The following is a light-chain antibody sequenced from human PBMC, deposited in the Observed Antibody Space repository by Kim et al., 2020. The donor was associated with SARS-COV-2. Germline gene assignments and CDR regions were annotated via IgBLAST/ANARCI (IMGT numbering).Light chain of an antibody. CDR1: QSINIY. CDR2: AAS. V-gene: IGKV1-39*01. Sequence: ASVGERVIITCRASQSINIYVNWYQQKPGKAPKILISAASTLERGVPSRFSATGAGTDFTLTITDLQPEDIASYYCQQSFTVPRTFGQGTKVDIK. CDR3: QQSFTVPRT. J-gene: IGKJ1*01.